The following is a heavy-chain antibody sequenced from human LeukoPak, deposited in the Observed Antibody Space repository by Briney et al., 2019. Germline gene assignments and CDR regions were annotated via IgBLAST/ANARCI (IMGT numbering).Heavy chain of an antibody. Sequence: SETLSLTCTVSGGSITIYYWSWIRQPPGKGLEWIGSIYYSGSTYYNPSLKSRLTISVDSSKNHFSLKLSSVTAADTAVYYCARDFSSSSSVYYYYYMDVWGKGTTVTVSS. CDR2: IYYSGST. CDR1: GGSITIYY. J-gene: IGHJ6*03. CDR3: ARDFSSSSSVYYYYYMDV. V-gene: IGHV4-39*07. D-gene: IGHD6-6*01.